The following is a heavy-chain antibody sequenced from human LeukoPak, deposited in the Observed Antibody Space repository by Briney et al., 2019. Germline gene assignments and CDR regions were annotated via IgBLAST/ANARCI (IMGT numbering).Heavy chain of an antibody. Sequence: ASVKVSCKASGYTFTSYYMHWVRQAPGQGLEWMGIINPSGGSTSYAQKFQGRVTMTRDTSTSTVYMELSSLRSEDTAVYYCARASVGYCSGGSCYSISGYFDYWGQGTLVTVSS. V-gene: IGHV1-46*01. CDR1: GYTFTSYY. CDR3: ARASVGYCSGGSCYSISGYFDY. CDR2: INPSGGST. D-gene: IGHD2-15*01. J-gene: IGHJ4*02.